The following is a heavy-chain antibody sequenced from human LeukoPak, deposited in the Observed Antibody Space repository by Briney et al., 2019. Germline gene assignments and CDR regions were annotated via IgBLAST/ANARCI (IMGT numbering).Heavy chain of an antibody. CDR3: ARVYGEVGATLFYYYYYYMDV. D-gene: IGHD1-26*01. V-gene: IGHV3-21*01. J-gene: IGHJ6*03. CDR2: ISSSSSYI. Sequence: GGSLRLSCAASGFTLSSHSMNWVRQAPGKGLEWVSSISSSSSYIYYADSVKGRFTISRDNAKNSLYLQMNSLRAEDTAVYYCARVYGEVGATLFYYYYYYMDVWGKGTTVTVSS. CDR1: GFTLSSHS.